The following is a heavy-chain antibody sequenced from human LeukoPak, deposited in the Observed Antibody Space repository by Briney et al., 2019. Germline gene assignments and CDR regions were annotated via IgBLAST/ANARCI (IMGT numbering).Heavy chain of an antibody. J-gene: IGHJ4*02. CDR1: GFTFSSYG. CDR2: IWYDGSNK. Sequence: QPGGSLRLSCAASGFTFSSYGMHWVRQAPGKGLEWVAVIWYDGSNKYYADSVKGRFTISRDNSKNTLYLQMNSLRAEDTAVYYCARPSGGRHDDYYFDYWGQGTLVTVSS. V-gene: IGHV3-33*01. D-gene: IGHD3-10*01. CDR3: ARPSGGRHDDYYFDY.